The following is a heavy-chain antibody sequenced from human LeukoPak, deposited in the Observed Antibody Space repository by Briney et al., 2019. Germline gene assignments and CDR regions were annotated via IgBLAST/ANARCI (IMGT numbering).Heavy chain of an antibody. CDR2: MNPNSGNT. Sequence: GASEKVSCKASGYTFTSYDINWVRQATGQGLEWMGWMNPNSGNTHYDQKFQGRVTMTRNTSISTAYMELSSLRSEDTAVYYCATRGATGLAWGQGTLVTVSS. CDR3: ATRGATGLA. V-gene: IGHV1-8*01. J-gene: IGHJ4*02. D-gene: IGHD4/OR15-4a*01. CDR1: GYTFTSYD.